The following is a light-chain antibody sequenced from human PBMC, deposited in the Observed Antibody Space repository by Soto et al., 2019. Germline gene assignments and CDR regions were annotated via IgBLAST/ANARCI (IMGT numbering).Light chain of an antibody. J-gene: IGLJ1*01. CDR3: CSDGGSGPV. V-gene: IGLV2-23*02. CDR2: EVS. CDR1: SSDVGSYNL. Sequence: QSVLTQPASVSGSPGQSITISCTGTSSDVGSYNLVSWYQQNPGKAPKLLIYEVSKRPSGVSNRFSGSKSGNTASLTISGLQAEDEADYSCCSDGGSGPVFGTGNMVTVL.